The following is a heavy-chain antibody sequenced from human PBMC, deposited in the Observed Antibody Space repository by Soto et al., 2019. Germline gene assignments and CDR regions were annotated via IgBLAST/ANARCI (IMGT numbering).Heavy chain of an antibody. D-gene: IGHD3-10*01. CDR2: INPHSGAT. CDR1: GYIFGANY. Sequence: SVKVSCKASGYIFGANYIHWVRQAPGQGLEWLGWINPHSGATNYAQKFLGRVTMSADTSASTAYMDLARLKSDDTAVYYFVSAHALGFRNLFAPWGRGTLVTGSS. V-gene: IGHV1-2*02. CDR3: VSAHALGFRNLFAP. J-gene: IGHJ5*02.